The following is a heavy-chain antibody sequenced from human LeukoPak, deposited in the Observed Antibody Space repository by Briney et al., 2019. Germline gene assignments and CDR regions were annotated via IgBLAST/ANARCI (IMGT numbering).Heavy chain of an antibody. Sequence: GGSLRLSCAASGFTFSSYALSWVRQAPGKGLEWVSAISGSGGSTYYADSVKGRFTISRDNSKNTLYLQMNSLRAEDTAVYYCANIYCSSTSCYDPWGQGTLVTVSS. CDR2: ISGSGGST. CDR1: GFTFSSYA. D-gene: IGHD2-2*01. V-gene: IGHV3-23*01. J-gene: IGHJ5*02. CDR3: ANIYCSSTSCYDP.